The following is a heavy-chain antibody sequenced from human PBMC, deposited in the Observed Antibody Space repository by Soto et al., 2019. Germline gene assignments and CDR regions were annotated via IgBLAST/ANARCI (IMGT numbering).Heavy chain of an antibody. Sequence: ASVKVSCKASGGTFSSYAISWVRQAPGQGLEWMGGIIPIFGTANYAQKFQGRVTITADESTSTAYMELSSLRSEDTAVYYCARSNGPYYYYYGMDVWGQGTTVTVSS. J-gene: IGHJ6*02. CDR2: IIPIFGTA. CDR1: GGTFSSYA. CDR3: ARSNGPYYYYYGMDV. D-gene: IGHD5-18*01. V-gene: IGHV1-69*13.